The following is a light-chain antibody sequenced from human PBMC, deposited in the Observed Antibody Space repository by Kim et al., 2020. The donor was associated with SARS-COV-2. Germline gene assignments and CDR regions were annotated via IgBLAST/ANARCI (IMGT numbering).Light chain of an antibody. Sequence: EIVMTQSPATLSVSPGEGATLSCRASQSVRSALAWYQQKPGQAPSLLIYAASTRATGIPARFSGSGSGTEFTLTISSLQSEDFAVYYCQQYANWPVTFGGGTKLEI. CDR3: QQYANWPVT. V-gene: IGKV3-15*01. J-gene: IGKJ4*01. CDR2: AAS. CDR1: QSVRSA.